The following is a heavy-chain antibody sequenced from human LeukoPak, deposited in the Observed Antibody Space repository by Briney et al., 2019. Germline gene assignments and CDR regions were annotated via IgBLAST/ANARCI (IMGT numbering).Heavy chain of an antibody. CDR1: GGSFSGYY. D-gene: IGHD6-13*01. J-gene: IGHJ4*02. Sequence: SETLSLTCAVYGGSFSGYYWSWIRQPPGKGLEWIGEINHSGSTNYNPSLKSRVTISVDTSKNQFSLKLSSVTAADTAVYYCARVGIAAAGEYYFDYWGQGTLVTVSS. V-gene: IGHV4-34*01. CDR2: INHSGST. CDR3: ARVGIAAAGEYYFDY.